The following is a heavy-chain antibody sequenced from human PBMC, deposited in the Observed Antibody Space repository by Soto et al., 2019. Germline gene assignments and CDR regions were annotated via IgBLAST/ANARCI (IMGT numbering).Heavy chain of an antibody. V-gene: IGHV3-23*01. D-gene: IGHD6-6*01. CDR1: GLPFSSYA. Sequence: EVQLLESGGGLVQPGGSLRHSCSASGLPFSSYAMSCVRQAPGQGLEWVSAISGSGGSTYYADSVKGRFTISRDNSKHALYLQMNSLRAEDTSVYYCATSSIAARRCYFDYWGQGTLVTVAS. CDR3: ATSSIAARRCYFDY. J-gene: IGHJ4*02. CDR2: ISGSGGST.